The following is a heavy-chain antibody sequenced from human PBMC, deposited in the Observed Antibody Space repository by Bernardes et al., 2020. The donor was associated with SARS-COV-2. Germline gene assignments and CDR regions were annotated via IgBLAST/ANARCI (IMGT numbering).Heavy chain of an antibody. CDR1: GFTFSSYS. J-gene: IGHJ3*02. V-gene: IGHV3-21*01. CDR2: ISSSSSYI. D-gene: IGHD4-17*01. Sequence: GGSLRLSCAASGFTFSSYSMNWVRQAPGKGLEWVSSISSSSSYIYYADSVKGRFTISRDNAKNSLYLQMNSLRAEDTAVYYCARDHTIDYGDYRVPGAFGSWSEGAVVTVSS. CDR3: ARDHTIDYGDYRVPGAFGS.